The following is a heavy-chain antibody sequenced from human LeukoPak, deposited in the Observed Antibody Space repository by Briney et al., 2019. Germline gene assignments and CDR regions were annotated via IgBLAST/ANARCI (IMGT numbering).Heavy chain of an antibody. J-gene: IGHJ4*02. CDR1: GFTFSTYS. CDR2: ISSSSSTI. CDR3: ARDGLVYCSGGSCYDRGIDY. V-gene: IGHV3-48*01. Sequence: PGGSLRLSCAASGFTFSTYSMNWVRQAPGKGLEWVSYISSSSSTIYYADSVKGQFTISRDNAKNSLYLQMNSLRAEDTAVYYCARDGLVYCSGGSCYDRGIDYWGQGTLVTVSS. D-gene: IGHD2-15*01.